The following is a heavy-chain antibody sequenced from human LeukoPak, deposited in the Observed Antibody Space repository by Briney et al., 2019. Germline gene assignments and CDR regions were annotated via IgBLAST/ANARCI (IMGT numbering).Heavy chain of an antibody. CDR1: GFSFTSYW. V-gene: IGHV5-51*01. Sequence: GESLKISCKGYGFSFTSYWIAWVRRMPGKGLEWMGIIYPGDSDTRYSPSFQGQVTISADKSISTAYLQWSTLKASDTAMYYCARPNREDAFDIWGQGTMVTVSS. CDR2: IYPGDSDT. CDR3: ARPNREDAFDI. J-gene: IGHJ3*02. D-gene: IGHD4/OR15-4a*01.